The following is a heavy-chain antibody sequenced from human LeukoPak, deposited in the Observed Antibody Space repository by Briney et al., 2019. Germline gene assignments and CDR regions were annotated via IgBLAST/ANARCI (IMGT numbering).Heavy chain of an antibody. V-gene: IGHV4-34*01. Sequence: SETLSLTCAVYGGSFSGYYWSWIRQPPGKGLEWIEEINHSGSTNYNPSLKSRVTISVDTSKNQFSLKLSSVTAADTAVYYCARNELRFLEWLLYAPYNWFDPWGQGTLVTVSS. CDR2: INHSGST. CDR1: GGSFSGYY. CDR3: ARNELRFLEWLLYAPYNWFDP. J-gene: IGHJ5*02. D-gene: IGHD3-3*01.